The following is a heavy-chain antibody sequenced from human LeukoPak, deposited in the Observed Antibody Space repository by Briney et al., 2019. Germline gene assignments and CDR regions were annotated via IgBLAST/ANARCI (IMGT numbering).Heavy chain of an antibody. V-gene: IGHV4-39*07. CDR3: ARGIAAAGPINWFDP. CDR2: IYYSGST. J-gene: IGHJ5*02. CDR1: GGSISSSSYY. Sequence: PSETLSLTCTVSGGSISSSSYYWGWIRQPPGKGLEWIGSIYYSGSTYYNPSLKSRVTMSVDTSKNQFSLKLSSVTAADTAVYYCARGIAAAGPINWFDPWGQGTLVTVSS. D-gene: IGHD6-13*01.